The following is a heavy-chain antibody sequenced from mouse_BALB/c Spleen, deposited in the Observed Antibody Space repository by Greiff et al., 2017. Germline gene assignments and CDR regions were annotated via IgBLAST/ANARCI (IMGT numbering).Heavy chain of an antibody. CDR2: IYPGDGDT. D-gene: IGHD2-2*01. CDR1: GYAFSSSW. V-gene: IGHV1-82*01. CDR3: AKGYGYDWFAY. Sequence: VQLQQSGPELVKPGASVKISCKASGYAFSSSWMNWVKQRPGQGLEWIGRIYPGDGDTNYNGKFKGKATLTADKSSSTAYMQLSSLTSVDSAVYFCAKGYGYDWFAYWGQGTLVTVSA. J-gene: IGHJ3*01.